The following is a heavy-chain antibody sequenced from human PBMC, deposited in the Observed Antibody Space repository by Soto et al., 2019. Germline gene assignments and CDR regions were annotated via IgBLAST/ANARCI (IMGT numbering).Heavy chain of an antibody. V-gene: IGHV1-2*02. CDR3: ARDKPVEWLSSYYYYYGMDV. CDR1: GYTFTGYY. D-gene: IGHD3-3*01. Sequence: GASVKVSCKASGYTFTGYYMHWVRQAPGQGLEWMGWINPNSGGTNYAQKSQGRVTMTRDTSISTAYMELSRLRSDDTAVYYCARDKPVEWLSSYYYYYGMDVWGQGTTVTVSS. CDR2: INPNSGGT. J-gene: IGHJ6*02.